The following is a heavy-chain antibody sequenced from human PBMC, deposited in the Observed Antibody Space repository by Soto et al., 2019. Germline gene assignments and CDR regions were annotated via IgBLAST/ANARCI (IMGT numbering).Heavy chain of an antibody. D-gene: IGHD3-22*01. CDR1: GGSISSGGYY. V-gene: IGHV4-31*03. CDR2: IYYSGST. Sequence: SETLSLTCTVSGGSISSGGYYWSWIRQHPGKGLEWIGYIYYSGSTYYNPSLKSRVTISVDTSKNQFSLKLSSVTAADTAVYYCARGSAAGYYDSSGYFYFDYWGQGTLVTVSS. J-gene: IGHJ4*02. CDR3: ARGSAAGYYDSSGYFYFDY.